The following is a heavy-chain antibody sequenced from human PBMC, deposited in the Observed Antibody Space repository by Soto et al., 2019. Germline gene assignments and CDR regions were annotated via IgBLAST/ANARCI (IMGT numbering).Heavy chain of an antibody. CDR2: INPNSGGT. Sequence: ASVKVSCKASGYTFTGYHVHWVRQAPGQGLEWMGWINPNSGGTNYAQKFQGWVTMTRDTSISTAYMELSRLRSDDTAVYYCARGRTGTTSYFDYWGQGNLVTVSS. D-gene: IGHD1-1*01. CDR3: ARGRTGTTSYFDY. J-gene: IGHJ4*02. V-gene: IGHV1-2*04. CDR1: GYTFTGYH.